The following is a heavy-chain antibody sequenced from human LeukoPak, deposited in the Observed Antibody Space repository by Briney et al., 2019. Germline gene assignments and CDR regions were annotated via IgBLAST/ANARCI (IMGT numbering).Heavy chain of an antibody. V-gene: IGHV3-23*01. J-gene: IGHJ4*02. Sequence: GGSLRLSCTASGFTFSRCAMSWVRQAPGKGLEWVSALSGGGDMTYYADSVKGRFTIARDNSKNTLYLQTNSLRVEDTAVYYCAKASCSSTSCYVDYWGQGTLVTVS. CDR1: GFTFSRCA. CDR2: LSGGGDMT. CDR3: AKASCSSTSCYVDY. D-gene: IGHD2-2*01.